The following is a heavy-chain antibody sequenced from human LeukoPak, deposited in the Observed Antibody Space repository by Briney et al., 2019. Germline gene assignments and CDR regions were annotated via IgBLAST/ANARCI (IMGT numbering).Heavy chain of an antibody. J-gene: IGHJ4*02. V-gene: IGHV3-23*01. CDR1: GFTFSSYA. Sequence: GGSLRLSRAASGFTFSSYAMSWVRQAPGKGLEWVSAISGSGGSTYYADSVKGRFTISRDNSKNTLYLQMNSLRAEDTAVYYCGKAYYDILTGYYKPVDYWGQGTLVTVSS. CDR2: ISGSGGST. D-gene: IGHD3-9*01. CDR3: GKAYYDILTGYYKPVDY.